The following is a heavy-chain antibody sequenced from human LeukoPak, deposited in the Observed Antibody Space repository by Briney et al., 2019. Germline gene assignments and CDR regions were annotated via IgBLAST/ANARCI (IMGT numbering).Heavy chain of an antibody. CDR2: IYYSGST. V-gene: IGHV4-59*01. CDR1: GGSISSYY. J-gene: IGHJ4*02. D-gene: IGHD5-24*01. CDR3: ARGGSAVEMATIDPFDY. Sequence: PSETLSLTCTVSGGSISSYYWSWIRQPPGKGLEWIGYIYYSGSTNYNPSLKSRVTISVDTSKNQFSLKLSSVTAADTAVYYCARGGSAVEMATIDPFDYWGQGTLVTVSS.